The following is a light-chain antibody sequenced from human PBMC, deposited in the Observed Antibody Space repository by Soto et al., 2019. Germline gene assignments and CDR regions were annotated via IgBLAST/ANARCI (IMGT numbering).Light chain of an antibody. CDR1: QSVSSN. CDR2: GAS. Sequence: EIVMTQSPATLSVSPGERATLSCRASQSVSSNLAWYQQKPGQAPRLLIYGASTRATGIPARFSGSGSGTDFIPTSSRLPSDDVADYYYHQYNKPWTFGQGTQVEIK. V-gene: IGKV3-15*01. CDR3: HQYNKPWT. J-gene: IGKJ1*01.